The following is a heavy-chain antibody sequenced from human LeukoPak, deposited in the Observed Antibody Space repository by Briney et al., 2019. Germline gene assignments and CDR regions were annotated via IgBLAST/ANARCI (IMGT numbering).Heavy chain of an antibody. D-gene: IGHD6-13*01. CDR3: ASSRAAAGLDFQH. CDR1: GGSISSSNW. V-gene: IGHV4-4*02. CDR2: IYHSGST. J-gene: IGHJ1*01. Sequence: PSETLSLTCAVSGGSISSSNWWRWVRQPPGKGLEWIGEIYHSGSTNYNPSLKSRVTMSVDKSKNQFSLKLTSVTAADTAVYYCASSRAAAGLDFQHWGQGTLVTVSS.